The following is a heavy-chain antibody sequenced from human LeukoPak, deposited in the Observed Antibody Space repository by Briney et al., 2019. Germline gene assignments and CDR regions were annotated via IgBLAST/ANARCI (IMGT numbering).Heavy chain of an antibody. D-gene: IGHD3-22*01. CDR2: INPSGGST. J-gene: IGHJ4*02. V-gene: IGHV1-46*01. CDR3: ARDRKRRYYYDSSGCVFDY. Sequence: ASVKVSCKASGYTFTSYYMHWVRQAPGQGLEWMGIINPSGGSTSYAQKFQGRVTMTRDMSTSTVYMELSSLRSEDTAVYYCARDRKRRYYYDSSGCVFDYWGQGTLVTVSS. CDR1: GYTFTSYY.